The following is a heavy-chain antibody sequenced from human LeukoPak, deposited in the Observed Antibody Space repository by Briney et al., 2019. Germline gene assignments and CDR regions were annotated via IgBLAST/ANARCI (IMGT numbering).Heavy chain of an antibody. CDR1: GFSFSTYA. CDR3: TTVWYDYGDYAGDY. D-gene: IGHD4-17*01. J-gene: IGHJ4*02. Sequence: GGSLRLSCAAAGFSFSTYAMSWVRQVPGKGLEWVSSISGRGDNTYYAESVKGRFSISRDNSKNTLYLQMNSLKTEDTAVYYCTTVWYDYGDYAGDYWGQGTLVTVSS. V-gene: IGHV3-23*01. CDR2: ISGRGDNT.